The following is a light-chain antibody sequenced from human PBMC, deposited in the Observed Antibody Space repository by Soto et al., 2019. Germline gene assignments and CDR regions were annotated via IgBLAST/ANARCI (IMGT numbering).Light chain of an antibody. J-gene: IGLJ1*01. CDR2: TNN. Sequence: QSVLTQPPSASGAPGQWVTISCSGSSSNIGSNTVNWYQQLPGTAPKLLIYTNNQRPSGVRDRFSGSRSGTSASLAISGLQSEDEADYYCAAWDDSLNGFVFGTGTRSPS. CDR1: SSNIGSNT. CDR3: AAWDDSLNGFV. V-gene: IGLV1-44*01.